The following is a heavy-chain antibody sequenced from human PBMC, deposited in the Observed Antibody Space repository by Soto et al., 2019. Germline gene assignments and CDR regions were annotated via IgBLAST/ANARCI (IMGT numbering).Heavy chain of an antibody. J-gene: IGHJ4*02. CDR1: DFDFSSYG. V-gene: IGHV3-30*03. CDR3: ARDSRWPILHFDN. D-gene: IGHD2-15*01. CDR2: SSYDGRET. Sequence: WGTLRLSCAASDFDFSSYGIHWVRHAPGKGLEWVAASSYDGRETFYADSAKGRFTVSKEMSKNTAFLQMNALRHEDTAVYFCARDSRWPILHFDNSGQGTPVTVSS.